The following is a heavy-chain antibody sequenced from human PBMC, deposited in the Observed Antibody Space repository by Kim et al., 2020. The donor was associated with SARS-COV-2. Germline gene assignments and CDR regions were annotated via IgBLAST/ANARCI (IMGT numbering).Heavy chain of an antibody. J-gene: IGHJ4*02. CDR2: IYYSGST. CDR3: ALDLILGAYCGGDCYPDY. Sequence: SETLSLTCTVSGGSISSSSYYWGWIRQPPGKGLEWIGSIYYSGSTYYNPSLKSRVTISVDTSKNQFSLKLSSVTAADTAVYYCALDLILGAYCGGDCYPDYWGQRTLVTVSS. D-gene: IGHD2-21*02. V-gene: IGHV4-39*01. CDR1: GGSISSSSYY.